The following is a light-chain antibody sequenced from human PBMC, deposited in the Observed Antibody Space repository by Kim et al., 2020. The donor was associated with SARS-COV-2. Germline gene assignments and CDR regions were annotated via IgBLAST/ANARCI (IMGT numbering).Light chain of an antibody. CDR2: AAS. CDR3: QQYGSSPRT. V-gene: IGKV3-20*01. Sequence: SPGERATLSCRASQSVRSSYFAWYQQKPGQAPRLLIYAASSRATGIPDRFSGSGSGTDFTLTISRLEPEDFAVYYCQQYGSSPRTFGQGTKVDIK. CDR1: QSVRSSY. J-gene: IGKJ1*01.